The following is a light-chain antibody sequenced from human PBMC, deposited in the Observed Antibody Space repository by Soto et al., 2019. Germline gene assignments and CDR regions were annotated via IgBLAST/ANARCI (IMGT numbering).Light chain of an antibody. V-gene: IGKV1-27*01. CDR1: QGISRS. J-gene: IGKJ4*01. CDR2: AAS. Sequence: DVHMTQSPSSLSASVGDRVTITCRASQGISRSLAWYQQKPGKAPKLLIYAASTLQSGVPSRFSGSGSGTDFTLTISSLQPEDVVIYYCQKYDSAPLTFGGGTKVEIK. CDR3: QKYDSAPLT.